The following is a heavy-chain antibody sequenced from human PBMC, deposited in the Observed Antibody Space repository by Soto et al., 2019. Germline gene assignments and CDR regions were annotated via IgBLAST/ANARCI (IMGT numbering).Heavy chain of an antibody. CDR3: AKDTSIFGVVILWDTPDY. Sequence: QVQLVESGGGVVQPGRSLRLSCAASGFTFSSYGMHWVRQAPGKGLEWVAVISYDGSNKYYADSVKGRFTISRDNSKNTLYLQMNSLRAEDTAVYYCAKDTSIFGVVILWDTPDYWGQGTLVTVSS. CDR2: ISYDGSNK. D-gene: IGHD3-3*01. CDR1: GFTFSSYG. J-gene: IGHJ4*02. V-gene: IGHV3-30*18.